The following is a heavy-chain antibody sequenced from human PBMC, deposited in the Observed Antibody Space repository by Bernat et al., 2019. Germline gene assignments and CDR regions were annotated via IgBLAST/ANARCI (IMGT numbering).Heavy chain of an antibody. CDR3: ATDTPLKI. V-gene: IGHV3-23*01. CDR1: GFTFSTYG. Sequence: EVQLLESGGGLAQPGGSLRLSCAASGFTFSTYGLTWVRQTPGKRLEWVSTINSNGANTHYADSVEGRFTISRDKSKNTMSLRMNSLSAEDTAVYYCATDTPLKIWGQGTMVTVSS. D-gene: IGHD3-16*01. CDR2: INSNGANT. J-gene: IGHJ3*01.